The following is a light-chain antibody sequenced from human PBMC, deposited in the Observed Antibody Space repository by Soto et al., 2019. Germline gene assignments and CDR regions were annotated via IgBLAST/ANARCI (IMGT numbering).Light chain of an antibody. CDR1: QGINSY. CDR3: LHHNFYPPT. J-gene: IGKJ5*01. V-gene: IGKV1-17*03. CDR2: GAS. Sequence: DIDMTQSPSAMSASVGDRATITCRASQGINSYLAWFQQKPAKVPKRLIYGASNFQIGDTSRFSGSGFGTAFTLTSSSLQPDDFATYYYLHHNFYPPTFGQGTRVE.